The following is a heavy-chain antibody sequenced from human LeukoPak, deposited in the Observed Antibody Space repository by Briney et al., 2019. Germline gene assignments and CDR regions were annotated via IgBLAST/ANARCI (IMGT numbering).Heavy chain of an antibody. Sequence: GGSLRLSCAASGFTFSSYGMHWVRQAPGKGLEWVAFIRYDGSNKYYADSVKGRFTISRDNSKNTLYLQMNSLRAEDTAVYYCAKEGSPSGSYPDYWGQGTLVTVSS. D-gene: IGHD1-26*01. V-gene: IGHV3-30*02. CDR3: AKEGSPSGSYPDY. CDR1: GFTFSSYG. CDR2: IRYDGSNK. J-gene: IGHJ4*02.